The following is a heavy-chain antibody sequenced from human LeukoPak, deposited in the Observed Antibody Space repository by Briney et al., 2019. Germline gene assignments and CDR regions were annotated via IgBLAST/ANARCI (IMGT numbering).Heavy chain of an antibody. D-gene: IGHD1-14*01. Sequence: GGSLRLSCSASGFTFSSYAMHWVRQAPGKGLEYVSAISSNGGSTYYADSVKGRFTISRENAKNSLYLQMNSLRAGDTAVYYCARDSHPGGFDLWGRGTLVTVSS. CDR1: GFTFSSYA. J-gene: IGHJ2*01. V-gene: IGHV3-64*04. CDR3: ARDSHPGGFDL. CDR2: ISSNGGST.